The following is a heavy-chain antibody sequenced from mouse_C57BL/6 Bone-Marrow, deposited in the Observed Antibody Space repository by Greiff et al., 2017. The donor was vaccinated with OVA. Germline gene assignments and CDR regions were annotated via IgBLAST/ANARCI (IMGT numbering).Heavy chain of an antibody. D-gene: IGHD2-1*01. V-gene: IGHV1-50*01. J-gene: IGHJ3*01. Sequence: QVQLQQPGAELVKPGASVKLSCKASGYTFTSYWMQWVKQRPGQGLEWIGEIDPSDSYTNYNHKFKGKATLTVDTSSSTAYMQLSSLTSEDSAVYYCAREPIYYGYYGAWFAYWGQGTLVTVSA. CDR1: GYTFTSYW. CDR2: IDPSDSYT. CDR3: AREPIYYGYYGAWFAY.